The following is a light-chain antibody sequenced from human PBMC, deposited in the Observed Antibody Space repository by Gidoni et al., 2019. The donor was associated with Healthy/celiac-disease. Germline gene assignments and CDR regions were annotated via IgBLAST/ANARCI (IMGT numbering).Light chain of an antibody. CDR2: GAS. Sequence: EIGMTQSTATMSVSPGDRATLSCMASQSVSSNLAWYQQKPVQAHRLLIDGASARATGSQARFSCSGSATEFPLTISILQSEDFAVYYCQHYNNWPTFGQGTKVEIK. V-gene: IGKV3-15*01. CDR3: QHYNNWPT. J-gene: IGKJ1*01. CDR1: QSVSSN.